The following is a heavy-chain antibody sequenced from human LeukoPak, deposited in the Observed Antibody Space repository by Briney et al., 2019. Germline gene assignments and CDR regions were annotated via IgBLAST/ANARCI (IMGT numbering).Heavy chain of an antibody. J-gene: IGHJ5*02. CDR2: LEYSGSS. D-gene: IGHD3-22*01. Sequence: SETLSLTCTVTGDSIRISTYYWGWIRPPPGKGLEWIGNLEYSGSSHYNPSLTSRVTISVDTSQNQFSLRLSSVTVADTAVYYCARLGTGYDSSGYSIGWFDPWGQGTLVTVSS. CDR1: GDSIRISTYY. CDR3: ARLGTGYDSSGYSIGWFDP. V-gene: IGHV4-39*01.